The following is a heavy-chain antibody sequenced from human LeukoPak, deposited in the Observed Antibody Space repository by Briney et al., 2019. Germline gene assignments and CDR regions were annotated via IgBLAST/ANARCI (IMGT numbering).Heavy chain of an antibody. CDR3: ARERTTVTRLGYYYYYMDV. Sequence: GGSLRLSCAASGFTFSSYWMSWVRQAPGKGLEWVANIKQDGSEKYYVDSVKGRFTISRDNAKNSLYLQMNSLRAEDTAVYYCARERTTVTRLGYYYYYMDVWGKGTTVTVSS. D-gene: IGHD4-17*01. J-gene: IGHJ6*03. V-gene: IGHV3-7*01. CDR2: IKQDGSEK. CDR1: GFTFSSYW.